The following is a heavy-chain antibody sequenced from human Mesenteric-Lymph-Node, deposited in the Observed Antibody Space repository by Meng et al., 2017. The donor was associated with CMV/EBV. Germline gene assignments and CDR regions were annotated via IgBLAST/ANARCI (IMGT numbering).Heavy chain of an antibody. V-gene: IGHV1-8*01. D-gene: IGHD5-12*01. CDR1: TFIRYD. CDR2: MNPDSGNT. J-gene: IGHJ4*02. CDR3: ARGRGRYSGYDKGSYYFDS. Sequence: TFIRYDNNWMRKATGQGLAWMGWMNPDSGNTGYAQKFQGRVTMTRNTSISIAYMELSSLRSEDTAIYYCARGRGRYSGYDKGSYYFDSWGQGALVTVSS.